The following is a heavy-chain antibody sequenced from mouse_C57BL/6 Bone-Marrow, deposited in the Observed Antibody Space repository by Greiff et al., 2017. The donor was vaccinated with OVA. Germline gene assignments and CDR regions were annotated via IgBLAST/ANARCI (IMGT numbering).Heavy chain of an antibody. CDR1: GYTFTSYG. Sequence: QVHVKQSGAELARPGASVKLSCTASGYTFTSYGISWVKQRTGQGLEWIGVIYPRSGNTYYNEKFKGQATLTADKSSSTAYMELSRLTSEDSAVYCGARERVGYYGSSYSDDWGKGTTLTVAS. D-gene: IGHD1-1*01. J-gene: IGHJ2*01. V-gene: IGHV1-81*01. CDR3: ARERVGYYGSSYSDD. CDR2: IYPRSGNT.